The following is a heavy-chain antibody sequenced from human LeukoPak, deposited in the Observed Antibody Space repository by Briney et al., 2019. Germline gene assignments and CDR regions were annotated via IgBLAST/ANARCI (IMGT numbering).Heavy chain of an antibody. V-gene: IGHV4-39*01. J-gene: IGHJ4*02. CDR2: IYYSGST. D-gene: IGHD2-15*01. CDR3: ARMVASNHVY. CDR1: GGSISSSSYY. Sequence: PSETLSLTXTVSGGSISSSSYYWGWIRQPPGKGLEWIGSIYYSGSTYYNPSLKSRVTISLDTSKNQFSLKLSPVTAADTAVYYCARMVASNHVYWGQGTLVTVSS.